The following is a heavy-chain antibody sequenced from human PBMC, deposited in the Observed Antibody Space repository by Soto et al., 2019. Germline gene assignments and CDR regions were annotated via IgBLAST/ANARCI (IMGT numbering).Heavy chain of an antibody. Sequence: GGSLRLSCAASGLTFSDHAMSWVRQAPGKGLEWVSAISVRDGNTYYADSVKGRFTISRDNSKNTLYLQLSSLRAEDTAVYYCAKELQYYDFWSGYCDYWGQGTLVTVSS. J-gene: IGHJ4*02. V-gene: IGHV3-23*01. D-gene: IGHD3-3*01. CDR3: AKELQYYDFWSGYCDY. CDR2: ISVRDGNT. CDR1: GLTFSDHA.